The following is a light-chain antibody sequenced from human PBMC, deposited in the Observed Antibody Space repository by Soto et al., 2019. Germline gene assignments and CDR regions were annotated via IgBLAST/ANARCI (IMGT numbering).Light chain of an antibody. J-gene: IGKJ2*01. CDR3: QQYNSYPYT. Sequence: DIQMTQSPSTLSASVGDRVTITCRASQSISSWVAWYQQMPGKAPNLLIYKASTLQSGVPSRFSGSGSGTEFTLTISSLQPVDSATYFCQQYNSYPYTFGQGTKLEIE. CDR1: QSISSW. V-gene: IGKV1-5*03. CDR2: KAS.